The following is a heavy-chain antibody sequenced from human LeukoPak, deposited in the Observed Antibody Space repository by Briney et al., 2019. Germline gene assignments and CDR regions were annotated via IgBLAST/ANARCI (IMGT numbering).Heavy chain of an antibody. CDR1: GGSISSSSYY. V-gene: IGHV4-39*01. Sequence: SETLSLTCTVSGGSISSSSYYWGWIRQPPGKGLEWIGSIYYSGSTYYNPPLKSRVTISVDTSKNQFSLKLSSVTAADTAVYYCARGADWFDPWGQGTLVTVSS. D-gene: IGHD3-16*01. J-gene: IGHJ5*02. CDR2: IYYSGST. CDR3: ARGADWFDP.